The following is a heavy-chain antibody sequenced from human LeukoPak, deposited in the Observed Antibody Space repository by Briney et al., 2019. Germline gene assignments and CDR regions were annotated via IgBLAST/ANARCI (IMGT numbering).Heavy chain of an antibody. Sequence: GSLRLPCAASAFTFSSYNMHWVRQAPGKGLEWVALISYDGRNKYYADSVKGRFTISGDNSKTTLYLQMNSLRTEDTAIYYCARGYGSYWFDYWGQGTLVTVSS. CDR3: ARGYGSYWFDY. V-gene: IGHV3-30*04. D-gene: IGHD3-10*01. J-gene: IGHJ4*02. CDR1: AFTFSSYN. CDR2: ISYDGRNK.